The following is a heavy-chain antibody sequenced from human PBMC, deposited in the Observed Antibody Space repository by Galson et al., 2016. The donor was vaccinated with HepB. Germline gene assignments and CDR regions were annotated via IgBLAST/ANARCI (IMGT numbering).Heavy chain of an antibody. J-gene: IGHJ6*02. CDR2: ISFEGNKQ. D-gene: IGHD1-14*01. CDR3: ARGGGTSSYYYWGMDV. V-gene: IGHV3-30*03. CDR1: GFTFSTYG. Sequence: SLRLSCADSGFTFSTYGMHWVRQAPGEGLEWVAAISFEGNKQRYADSVKGRFTVSRDNSKNTLYLQMNNLTPDDPAIYYCARGGGTSSYYYWGMDVWGQGTTVTVSS.